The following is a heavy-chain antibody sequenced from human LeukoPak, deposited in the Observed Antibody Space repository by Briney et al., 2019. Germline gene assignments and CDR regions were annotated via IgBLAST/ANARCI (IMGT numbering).Heavy chain of an antibody. CDR1: GFAFSSYA. V-gene: IGHV3-23*01. D-gene: IGHD3-9*01. Sequence: PGGSLRLSCAASGFAFSSYAMTWVRQVPGKGLEFVSAISGLGAKTYYADSVKGRFTISRDNSKNTLYLQMNSLRVEDTAVYFCAKDLDDVLSGFFGFDYWGQGTLVTVSS. CDR3: AKDLDDVLSGFFGFDY. CDR2: ISGLGAKT. J-gene: IGHJ4*02.